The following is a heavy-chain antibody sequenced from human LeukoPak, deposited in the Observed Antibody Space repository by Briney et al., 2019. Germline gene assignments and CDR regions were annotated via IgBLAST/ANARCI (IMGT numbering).Heavy chain of an antibody. CDR1: GGSISSGGYY. CDR2: IYYSGST. J-gene: IGHJ4*02. CDR3: ARLRLRFLEWLLTGYFDY. Sequence: SETLSLTCTVSGGSISSGGYYWSWIRQHPGKGLEWIGYIYYSGSTYYNPSLKSRVTISVDTSKNQFSLKLSSVTAADTAVYYCARLRLRFLEWLLTGYFDYWGQGTLVTVSS. V-gene: IGHV4-31*03. D-gene: IGHD3-3*01.